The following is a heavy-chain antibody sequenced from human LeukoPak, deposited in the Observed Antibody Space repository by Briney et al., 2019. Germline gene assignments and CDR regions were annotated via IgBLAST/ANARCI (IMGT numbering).Heavy chain of an antibody. CDR3: VGEVGSRQMNS. V-gene: IGHV3-30-3*01. CDR2: ISYDGSFQ. Sequence: PGRSLRLSCSVPGFTFSSHAMHWVRQAPGKGLECVAYISYDGSFQYHADSVKGRFTISRDNSKDILYLQMNSLRVDDSATYYCVGEVGSRQMNSWGQGTLVTVSS. CDR1: GFTFSSHA. J-gene: IGHJ5*02. D-gene: IGHD1-26*01.